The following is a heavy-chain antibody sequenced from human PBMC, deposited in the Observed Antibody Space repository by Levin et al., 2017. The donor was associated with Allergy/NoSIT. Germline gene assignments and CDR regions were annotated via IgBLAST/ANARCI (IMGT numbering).Heavy chain of an antibody. CDR2: INHSGST. Sequence: SETLSLTCAVYGGSFSGYYWSWIRQPPGKGLEWIGEINHSGSTNYNPSLKSRVTISVDTSKNQFSLKLSSVTAADTAVYYCARGKYGVFYYYYYTDVWGKGTTVTVSS. CDR1: GGSFSGYY. CDR3: ARGKYGVFYYYYYTDV. D-gene: IGHD2/OR15-2a*01. J-gene: IGHJ6*03. V-gene: IGHV4-34*01.